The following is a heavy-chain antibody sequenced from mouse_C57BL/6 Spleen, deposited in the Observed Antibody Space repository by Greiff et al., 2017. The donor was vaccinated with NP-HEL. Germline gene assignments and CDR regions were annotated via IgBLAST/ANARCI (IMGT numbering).Heavy chain of an antibody. CDR3: AKNGYYGSSYLWYFDV. V-gene: IGHV1-81*01. Sequence: QVQLKQSGAELARPGASVKLSCKASGYTFTSYGISWVKQRTGQGLEWIGEIYPRSGNTYYNEKFKGKATLTADKSSSTAYMELRSLTSEDSAVYFCAKNGYYGSSYLWYFDVWGTGTTVTVSS. CDR2: IYPRSGNT. CDR1: GYTFTSYG. J-gene: IGHJ1*03. D-gene: IGHD1-1*01.